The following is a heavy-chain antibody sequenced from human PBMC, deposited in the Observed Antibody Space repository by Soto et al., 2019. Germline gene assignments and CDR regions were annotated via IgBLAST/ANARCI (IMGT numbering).Heavy chain of an antibody. V-gene: IGHV3-30*03. CDR1: GFTFSSYG. CDR2: ISYDGSNK. J-gene: IGHJ5*02. CDR3: ARGKTLGYCSGGSCYRYNWFDP. Sequence: SLRLSCAASGFTFSSYGMHWVRQAPGKGLEWVAVISYDGSNKYYADSVKGRFTISRDNSKNTLYLQMNSLRAEDTAVYYCARGKTLGYCSGGSCYRYNWFDPWGQGTLVTVSS. D-gene: IGHD2-15*01.